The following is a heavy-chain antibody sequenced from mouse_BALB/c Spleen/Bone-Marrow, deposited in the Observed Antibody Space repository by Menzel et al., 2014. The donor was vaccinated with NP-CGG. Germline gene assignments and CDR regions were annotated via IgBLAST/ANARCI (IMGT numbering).Heavy chain of an antibody. J-gene: IGHJ3*01. CDR2: INPDSSTI. CDR3: TKNYYYGYVAY. V-gene: IGHV4-1*02. CDR1: GFGFSRYW. Sequence: EVMLVESGGGLVQPGGSLKLSCAASGFGFSRYWMTWVRQAPGKGLEWIGEINPDSSTINYTPSLKDKFIISRDNAKNTLYLQMSKVRSEDTALYYCTKNYYYGYVAYWGQGTLVTVSA. D-gene: IGHD1-2*01.